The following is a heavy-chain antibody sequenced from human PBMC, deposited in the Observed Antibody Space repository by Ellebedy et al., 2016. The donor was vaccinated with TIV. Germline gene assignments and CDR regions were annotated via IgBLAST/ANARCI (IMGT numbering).Heavy chain of an antibody. Sequence: GGSLRLSXAASGFTISNNYMRWVRQAPGKGLEWVAILHSGGTTFYADPVKGRFTISRDSSKNTLYLQMNSLRVEDTAVYYCARAPTVTSVFDCWGQGTLVTVSS. CDR2: LHSGGTT. CDR1: GFTISNNY. J-gene: IGHJ4*02. CDR3: ARAPTVTSVFDC. D-gene: IGHD4-11*01. V-gene: IGHV3-53*01.